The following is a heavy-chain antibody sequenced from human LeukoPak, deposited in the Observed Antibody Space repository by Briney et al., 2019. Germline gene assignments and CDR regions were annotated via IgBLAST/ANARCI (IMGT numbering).Heavy chain of an antibody. CDR3: AKESEEYCSGGSCYLYFGY. D-gene: IGHD2-15*01. CDR1: GFTFSSYG. J-gene: IGHJ4*02. Sequence: GGSLRLSCAASGFTFSSYGMHWVRQAPGKGLEWVAVISYDGSNKYYADSVKGRFTISRDNSKNTLYLQMNSLRAEDTAVYYCAKESEEYCSGGSCYLYFGYWGQGTLVTVSS. V-gene: IGHV3-30*18. CDR2: ISYDGSNK.